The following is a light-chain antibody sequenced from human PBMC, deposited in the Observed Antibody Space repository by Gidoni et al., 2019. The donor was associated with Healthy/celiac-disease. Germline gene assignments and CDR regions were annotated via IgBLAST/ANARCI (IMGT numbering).Light chain of an antibody. CDR1: QRVISS. CDR2: DAS. CDR3: QQRSNWPPIT. V-gene: IGKV3-11*01. Sequence: IVLTQSPATLSLSPGDRATHSCRASQRVISSLARYQQKPGQAHRPLIYDASNRATGIPARFSGSGSGTDFTRTISSLEPEDFAVYYCQQRSNWPPITFXGXTKVEIK. J-gene: IGKJ4*01.